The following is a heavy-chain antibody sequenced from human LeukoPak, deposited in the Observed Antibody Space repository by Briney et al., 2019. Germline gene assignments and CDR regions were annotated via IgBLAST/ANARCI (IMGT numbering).Heavy chain of an antibody. CDR1: GYSISSGYY. Sequence: SETLSLTCTVSGYSISSGYYWGWIRQPPGKGLEWIGSIYHSGSTYYNPSLKSRVTISVDTSKNQFSLKLSSVTAADTAVYYCARDRGGWYQDYWGQGTLVTVSS. CDR2: IYHSGST. CDR3: ARDRGGWYQDY. J-gene: IGHJ4*02. D-gene: IGHD6-19*01. V-gene: IGHV4-38-2*02.